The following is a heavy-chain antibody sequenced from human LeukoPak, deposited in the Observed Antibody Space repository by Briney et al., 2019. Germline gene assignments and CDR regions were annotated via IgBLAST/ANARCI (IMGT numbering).Heavy chain of an antibody. CDR1: GFTFSTYA. Sequence: GGSLRLSCAASGFTFSTYAMNWVRQAPGKGLECFSLITGSGGNTYYADSVEGRFTISRDNSKNTLFLQMYSLRAEDTAVYYCAKTRSGVIDAFDIWGQGTMVTVSS. D-gene: IGHD1-26*01. CDR3: AKTRSGVIDAFDI. V-gene: IGHV3-23*01. J-gene: IGHJ3*02. CDR2: ITGSGGNT.